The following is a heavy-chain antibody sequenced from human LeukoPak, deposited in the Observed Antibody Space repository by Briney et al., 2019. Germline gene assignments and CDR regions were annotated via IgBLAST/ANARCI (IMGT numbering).Heavy chain of an antibody. CDR2: IYYSGST. J-gene: IGHJ4*02. Sequence: SETLSLTCTVSGGSISSYYWSWIRQPPGKGLEWIGYIYYSGSTDYNPSLKSRVTISVDTSKNQFSLKLSSVTAADTAVYYCARGLYSSSEFDYWGQGTLVTVSS. D-gene: IGHD6-13*01. V-gene: IGHV4-59*01. CDR1: GGSISSYY. CDR3: ARGLYSSSEFDY.